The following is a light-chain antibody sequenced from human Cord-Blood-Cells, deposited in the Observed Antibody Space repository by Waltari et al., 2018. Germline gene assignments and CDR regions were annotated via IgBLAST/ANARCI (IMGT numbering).Light chain of an antibody. J-gene: IGLJ3*02. CDR1: SSDVGSYDL. V-gene: IGLV2-23*01. CDR3: CSYAGSSTWV. Sequence: QSALTQPASVSGSPGQSITISCTGTSSDVGSYDLVPWYQQHPGKAPKLMIYEGSKRPSRVSNRYSGSKSGNTASLTISGLQAEAEADYYCCSYAGSSTWVFGGGTKLTVL. CDR2: EGS.